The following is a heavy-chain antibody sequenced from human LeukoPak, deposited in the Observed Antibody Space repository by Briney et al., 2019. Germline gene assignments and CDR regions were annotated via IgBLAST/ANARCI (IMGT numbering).Heavy chain of an antibody. D-gene: IGHD5-18*01. CDR1: GFTFSSHG. J-gene: IGHJ4*02. V-gene: IGHV3-30*18. Sequence: TGGSLRLSCAASGFTFSSHGMHWVRQAPGKGLEWVAVISYDGSNKYYADSVKGRFTISRDNSENTLYLQMNSLRAEDTAVYYCAKDSGGYTYVFDYWGQGTLVTVSS. CDR2: ISYDGSNK. CDR3: AKDSGGYTYVFDY.